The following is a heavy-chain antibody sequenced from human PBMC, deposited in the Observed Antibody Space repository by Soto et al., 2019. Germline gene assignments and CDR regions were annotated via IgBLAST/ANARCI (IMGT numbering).Heavy chain of an antibody. CDR2: IIPIFGTA. CDR3: AREVGGYCTNGLCYSPPYGMDV. Sequence: SVKVSCKASGGSFSSYAISWVRQAPGQGLEWMGGIIPIFGTANYAQKFQGRVTITADKSISTAYMELSRLRSDDTAVYYCAREVGGYCTNGLCYSPPYGMDVWGQGTTVTVSS. J-gene: IGHJ6*02. V-gene: IGHV1-69*06. CDR1: GGSFSSYA. D-gene: IGHD2-8*01.